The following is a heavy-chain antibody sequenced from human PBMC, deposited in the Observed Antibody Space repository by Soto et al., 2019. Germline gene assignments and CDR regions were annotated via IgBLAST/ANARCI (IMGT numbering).Heavy chain of an antibody. Sequence: ASVKVSCKASGGTFSSYAISWVREAPGQGLELMGGIIPIFGTANYAQKFQGRVTITADESTSTAYMELSSLRSEDTAVYYCARGVRHFDWLTSDYFDYWGQGTLVTVYS. CDR1: GGTFSSYA. CDR3: ARGVRHFDWLTSDYFDY. V-gene: IGHV1-69*13. D-gene: IGHD3-9*01. J-gene: IGHJ4*02. CDR2: IIPIFGTA.